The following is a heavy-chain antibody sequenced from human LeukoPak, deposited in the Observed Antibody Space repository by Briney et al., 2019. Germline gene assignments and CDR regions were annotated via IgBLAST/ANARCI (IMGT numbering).Heavy chain of an antibody. D-gene: IGHD3-3*01. Sequence: GSSVKVSCKASGGTFSSYTISWVRQAPGQGLEWMGRIIPILGIANYAQKFQGRVTITADKSTSTAYMELSSLRSEDTAVYYCARDLADYDYNWFDPWGQGTLFTVSS. J-gene: IGHJ5*02. CDR3: ARDLADYDYNWFDP. V-gene: IGHV1-69*04. CDR1: GGTFSSYT. CDR2: IIPILGIA.